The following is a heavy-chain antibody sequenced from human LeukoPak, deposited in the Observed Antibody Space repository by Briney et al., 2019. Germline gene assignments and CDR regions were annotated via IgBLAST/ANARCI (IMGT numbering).Heavy chain of an antibody. V-gene: IGHV1-2*02. D-gene: IGHD3-22*01. CDR1: GYTFTGYY. Sequence: GASVKVSCKASGYTFTGYYMHWVRQAPGQGLEWMGWINPNSGGTNYAQKFQGRVIMTRDTSISTAYMELSRLRSDDTAVYYCAREAGYYYDSSGTLSDYWGQGTLVTVSS. CDR3: AREAGYYYDSSGTLSDY. J-gene: IGHJ4*02. CDR2: INPNSGGT.